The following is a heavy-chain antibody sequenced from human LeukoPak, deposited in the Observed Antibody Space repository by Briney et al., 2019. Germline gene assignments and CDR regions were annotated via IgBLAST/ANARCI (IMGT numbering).Heavy chain of an antibody. CDR2: IYYSGST. CDR3: ARGTSAWIYFDY. J-gene: IGHJ4*02. CDR1: GGSISGYY. V-gene: IGHV4-59*01. D-gene: IGHD1-1*01. Sequence: PSETLSLTCTVSGGSISGYYWSWIRQPPGKGLEWIGYIYYSGSTNYNPSLKSRVTISVDTSKNQFSLKLSSVTAADTAVYYCARGTSAWIYFDYWGQGALVTVSS.